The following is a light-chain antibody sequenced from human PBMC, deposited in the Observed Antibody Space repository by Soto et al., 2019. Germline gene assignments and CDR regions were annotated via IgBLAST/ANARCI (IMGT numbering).Light chain of an antibody. J-gene: IGLJ1*01. Sequence: SALTQPPSASGSPGQSVTISCTGTSSDVGGYNYVAWYQQHPGKAPKLMIYEVSKRPSGVPDRFSGSKSGNTASLTVSGLQADDEADYYCSSYAGSKNYVFGTGTKVTVL. V-gene: IGLV2-8*01. CDR1: SSDVGGYNY. CDR3: SSYAGSKNYV. CDR2: EVS.